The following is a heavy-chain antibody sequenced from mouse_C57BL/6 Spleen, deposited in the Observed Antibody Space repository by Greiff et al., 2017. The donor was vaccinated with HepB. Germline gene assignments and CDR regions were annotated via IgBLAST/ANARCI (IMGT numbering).Heavy chain of an antibody. CDR1: GYAFSSYW. V-gene: IGHV1-80*01. D-gene: IGHD2-5*01. CDR3: ASPYSNHWYFDV. Sequence: VQLQQSGAELVKPGASVKISCKASGYAFSSYWMNWVKQRPGKGLEWIGQIYPGDGDTNYNGKFKGKATLTADKSSSTAYMQLSSLTSEDSAVYFWASPYSNHWYFDVWGTGTTVTVSS. CDR2: IYPGDGDT. J-gene: IGHJ1*03.